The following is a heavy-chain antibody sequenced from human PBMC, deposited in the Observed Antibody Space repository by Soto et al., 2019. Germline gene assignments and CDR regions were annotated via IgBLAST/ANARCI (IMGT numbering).Heavy chain of an antibody. V-gene: IGHV3-66*01. J-gene: IGHJ4*02. Sequence: GGLRLSCAASGFTVSSNYMSWVRQAPGKGLEWVSVIYSGGSTYYADSVKGRFTISRDNSKNTLYLQMNSLRAEDTAVYYCAREGSSSWYYFDYWGQGTLVTVSS. CDR3: AREGSSSWYYFDY. CDR1: GFTVSSNY. CDR2: IYSGGST. D-gene: IGHD6-13*01.